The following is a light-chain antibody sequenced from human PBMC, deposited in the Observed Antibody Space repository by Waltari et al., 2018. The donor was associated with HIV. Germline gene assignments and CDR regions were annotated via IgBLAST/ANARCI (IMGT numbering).Light chain of an antibody. J-gene: IGLJ2*01. CDR3: GSWDDSLNGHVV. CDR2: SNL. V-gene: IGLV1-44*01. CDR1: SSNIGGNA. Sequence: QSVLTQPPSASGALGQRVSIFCSGSSSNIGGNAVNWYQQLPGRAPKHLVSSNLQRRSGAPVRFSATNAGTSASLAISGLQAEEEAVYYCGSWDDSLNGHVVFGGGTKLTVL.